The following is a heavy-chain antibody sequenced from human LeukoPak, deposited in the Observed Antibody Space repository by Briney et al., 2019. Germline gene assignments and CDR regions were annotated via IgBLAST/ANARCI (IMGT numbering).Heavy chain of an antibody. CDR2: IYYSGST. CDR1: GGSINNYY. D-gene: IGHD5-18*01. CDR3: AREDHTAMVDS. V-gene: IGHV4-59*01. J-gene: IGHJ4*02. Sequence: SETLSLTCTVSGGSINNYYWSWIRQPPGKGLEWIGYIYYSGSTNYNPSLKSRVTISVDTSKNQFSLNLSSVTAAHTAVYYCAREDHTAMVDSWGQGTLVTVSS.